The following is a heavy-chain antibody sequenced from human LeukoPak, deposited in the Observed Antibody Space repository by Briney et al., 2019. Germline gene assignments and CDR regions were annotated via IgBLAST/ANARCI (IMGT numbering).Heavy chain of an antibody. V-gene: IGHV3-23*01. CDR2: ISGSAHKI. D-gene: IGHD5-18*01. CDR1: GITFSNYA. CDR3: AGRVTGYSSXYVY. Sequence: GGSLRLSCVASGITFSNYAVSWVRQAPEKGLDWVSVISGSAHKIRYADSVKGRFTIFRDNSENIVYLQMNNLRAEDTAVYYCAGRVTGYSSXYVYWGQGTLVTVSS. J-gene: IGHJ4*02.